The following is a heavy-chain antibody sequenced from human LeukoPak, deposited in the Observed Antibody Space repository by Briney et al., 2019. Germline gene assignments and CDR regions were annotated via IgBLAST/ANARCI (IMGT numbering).Heavy chain of an antibody. CDR1: GFTFSSYG. J-gene: IGHJ4*02. V-gene: IGHV3-33*01. D-gene: IGHD6-19*01. CDR3: ATLSSGPTTPRYYFDY. Sequence: GGSLRLSCAASGFTFSSYGMQWVRQAPGKGLEGVTDTWYDGSNKYYADSVKGRFTISRDNSKNTLYLQMKSLRAEDTAVYYCATLSSGPTTPRYYFDYWGQGTLVTVSS. CDR2: TWYDGSNK.